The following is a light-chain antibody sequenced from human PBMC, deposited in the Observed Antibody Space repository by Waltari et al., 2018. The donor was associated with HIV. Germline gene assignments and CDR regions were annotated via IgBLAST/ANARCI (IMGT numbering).Light chain of an antibody. CDR2: ATS. CDR1: QGIRND. CDR3: LQDFYYPRT. Sequence: AIQLTQSPSSLSASIGDRVTITCRASQGIRNDLGWYQQKPGKAPKLLIYATSNLQGWVPLRFRGSGSGTDFTLTISSLQPEDVGTYYCLQDFYYPRTFGQGTKLEIK. V-gene: IGKV1-6*01. J-gene: IGKJ2*01.